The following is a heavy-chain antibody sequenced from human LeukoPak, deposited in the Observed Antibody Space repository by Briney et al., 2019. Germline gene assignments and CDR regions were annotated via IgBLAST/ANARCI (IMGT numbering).Heavy chain of an antibody. CDR2: INPSGGST. J-gene: IGHJ3*02. Sequence: GASVKASCKASGYTFTSYYMHWVRQAPGQGLEWMGIINPSGGSTSYAQKFQGRVTMTRDTSTSTVYMELSSLRSEDTAVYYCARGYDSSGYYYRAPFDIWGQGTMVTVSS. CDR1: GYTFTSYY. CDR3: ARGYDSSGYYYRAPFDI. D-gene: IGHD3-22*01. V-gene: IGHV1-46*01.